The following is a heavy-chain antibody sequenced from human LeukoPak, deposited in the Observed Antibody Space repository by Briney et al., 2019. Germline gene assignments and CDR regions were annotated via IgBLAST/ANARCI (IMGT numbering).Heavy chain of an antibody. CDR2: INHSGST. D-gene: IGHD2-2*01. J-gene: IGHJ6*02. Sequence: LETLSLTCAVYGGSFSGYYWSWIRQPPGKGLEWIGEINHSGSTNYNPSLKSRVTISVDTSKNQFSLKLSSVTAADTAVYYCARGAYIVVVPAAPCGMDVWGQGTTVTVSS. V-gene: IGHV4-34*01. CDR1: GGSFSGYY. CDR3: ARGAYIVVVPAAPCGMDV.